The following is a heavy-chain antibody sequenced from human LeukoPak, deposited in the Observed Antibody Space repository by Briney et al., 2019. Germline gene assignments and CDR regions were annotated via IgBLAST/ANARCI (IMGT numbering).Heavy chain of an antibody. J-gene: IGHJ6*02. D-gene: IGHD6-19*01. CDR3: AKVSAVGGFYYYGMDV. Sequence: GGSLRLSCAASGFTFSTFVMHWVRQAPGKGLDWVALISYDGSIKYYADSVKGRFTISRDNSKNTLYLQMNSLRDEDTAVYYCAKVSAVGGFYYYGMDVWGQGTTVTVSS. CDR2: ISYDGSIK. CDR1: GFTFSTFV. V-gene: IGHV3-30*18.